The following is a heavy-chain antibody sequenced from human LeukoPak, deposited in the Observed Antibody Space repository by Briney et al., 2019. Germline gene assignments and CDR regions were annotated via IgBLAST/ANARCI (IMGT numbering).Heavy chain of an antibody. J-gene: IGHJ3*02. CDR3: ASSSSWYRGGAFDI. CDR2: INHSGGT. CDR1: GGSFSGYY. Sequence: PSETLSLTCAVYGGSFSGYYWSWIRQPPGKGLEWIGEINHSGGTNYNPSLKSRVTISVDRSKNQFSLKLSSVTAADTAVYYCASSSSWYRGGAFDIWGQGTMVTVSS. V-gene: IGHV4-34*01. D-gene: IGHD6-13*01.